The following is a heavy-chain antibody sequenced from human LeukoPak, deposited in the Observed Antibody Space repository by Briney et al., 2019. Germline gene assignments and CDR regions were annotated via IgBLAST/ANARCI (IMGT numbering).Heavy chain of an antibody. V-gene: IGHV3-74*03. CDR2: INNDGTTT. Sequence: PGGSLRLSCAASGFTFSGAWMHWVRQAPGKGLVWVSRINNDGTTTMYADSVKGRFTLSRDNAKNTLYLQMSSLRAEDTAVYYCARVSGPGMNEYFHLWGQGTLVTVSS. J-gene: IGHJ1*01. D-gene: IGHD3-10*01. CDR3: ARVSGPGMNEYFHL. CDR1: GFTFSGAW.